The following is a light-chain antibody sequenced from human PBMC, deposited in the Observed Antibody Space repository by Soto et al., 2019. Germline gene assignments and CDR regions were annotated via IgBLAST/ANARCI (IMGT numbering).Light chain of an antibody. V-gene: IGKV3-20*01. Sequence: EIVLTQSPGTLSLSPGERATLSCRASQSINSDLAWYQQKPGQAPRLLIYGASSRATGIPDRFRGSGSGTDFTLTINRLEPEDFAVYYCQQYGRSPRTFGQGTKVEIK. CDR2: GAS. CDR3: QQYGRSPRT. J-gene: IGKJ1*01. CDR1: QSINSD.